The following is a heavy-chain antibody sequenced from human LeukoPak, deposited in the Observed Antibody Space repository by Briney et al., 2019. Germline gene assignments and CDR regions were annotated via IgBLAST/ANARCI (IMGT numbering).Heavy chain of an antibody. J-gene: IGHJ2*01. CDR2: IYTSGST. Sequence: PSETLSLTCTVSGGSISSYYWSWIRQPPGKGLEWIGYIYTSGSTNYNPSLKSRVTISVDTSKNQFSLKLRLVTAADTAVYYCARVEVPRDINDWYFDLWGRGTLVTVSS. CDR1: GGSISSYY. V-gene: IGHV4-4*09. CDR3: ARVEVPRDINDWYFDL. D-gene: IGHD2-15*01.